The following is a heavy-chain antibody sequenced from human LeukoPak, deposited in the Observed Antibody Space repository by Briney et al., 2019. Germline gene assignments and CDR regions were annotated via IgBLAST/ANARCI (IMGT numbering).Heavy chain of an antibody. Sequence: SVKVSCKASGGTFSSYAISWVRQAPGQGLEWMGGIIPIFGTANYAQKFQGRVTMTEDTSTDTAYMELSSLRSEDTAVYYCATPSYYYYGMDVWGQGTTVTVSS. J-gene: IGHJ6*02. CDR1: GGTFSSYA. V-gene: IGHV1-69*06. CDR2: IIPIFGTA. CDR3: ATPSYYYYGMDV.